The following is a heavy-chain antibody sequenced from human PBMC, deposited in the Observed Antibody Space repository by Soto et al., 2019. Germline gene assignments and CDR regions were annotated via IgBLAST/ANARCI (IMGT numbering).Heavy chain of an antibody. V-gene: IGHV1-3*01. CDR2: INAGNGNT. CDR1: GYTFTSYA. J-gene: IGHJ4*02. D-gene: IGHD6-19*01. Sequence: QVQLVQSGAEVKKPGASVKVSCKASGYTFTSYAMHWVRQAPGQRLEWMGWINAGNGNTKYSQKFQGRVTITRDTAASTAYMELSSLRSEDTAVYYCARDRQWLAPSYWGQGTMVTVSS. CDR3: ARDRQWLAPSY.